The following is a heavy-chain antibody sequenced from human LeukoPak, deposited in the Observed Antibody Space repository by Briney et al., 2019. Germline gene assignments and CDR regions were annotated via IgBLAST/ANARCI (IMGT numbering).Heavy chain of an antibody. CDR1: GFTFSSYA. CDR2: ISYDGSNK. CDR3: ARDPYYYDSSGYYGEGFDY. Sequence: PGGSLRLSCAASGFTFSSYAIHWVRQAPGKGLEWVAVISYDGSNKYYADSVKGRLTISRDNAKNSLYLQMNSLRAEDTAVYYCARDPYYYDSSGYYGEGFDYWGQGTLVTVSS. V-gene: IGHV3-30-3*01. J-gene: IGHJ4*02. D-gene: IGHD3-22*01.